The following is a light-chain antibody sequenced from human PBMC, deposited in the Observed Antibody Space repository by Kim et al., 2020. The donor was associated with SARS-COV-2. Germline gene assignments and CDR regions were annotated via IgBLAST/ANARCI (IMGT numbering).Light chain of an antibody. CDR1: NIGSKS. Sequence: SYELTQPPSVSVAPGKTARITCGGNNIGSKSVHWYQQKPGQAPALVMYYDSDRPSGIPERFSGSNSGNTATLTISRVEAGDEADYHCQVWDTSSDHVVFGGGTQLTVL. J-gene: IGLJ2*01. CDR3: QVWDTSSDHVV. CDR2: YDS. V-gene: IGLV3-21*04.